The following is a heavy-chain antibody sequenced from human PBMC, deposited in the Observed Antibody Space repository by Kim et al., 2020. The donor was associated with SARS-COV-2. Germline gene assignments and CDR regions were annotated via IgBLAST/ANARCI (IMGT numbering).Heavy chain of an antibody. Sequence: GGSLRLSCAASGFTFSTYWMTWVRQAPGKGLEWVANINQGGTEKYYVDSVKGRFTISRDNAKNSLFLDVNSLRVEETAVYFCVRTHYGDFVWGQGTLVTV. V-gene: IGHV3-7*01. CDR1: GFTFSTYW. J-gene: IGHJ4*02. CDR3: VRTHYGDFV. D-gene: IGHD4-17*01. CDR2: INQGGTEK.